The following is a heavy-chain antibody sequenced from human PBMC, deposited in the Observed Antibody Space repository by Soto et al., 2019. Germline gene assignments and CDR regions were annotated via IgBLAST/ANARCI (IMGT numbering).Heavy chain of an antibody. CDR1: GGSFSGYY. CDR2: INHSGST. D-gene: IGHD3-16*01. J-gene: IGHJ4*02. Sequence: QGQLQQWGAGLLKPSETLSLTCAVYGGSFSGYYWSWIRQPPGKGLEWSGEINHSGSTNYNPSLKSRVTISVDTSKNQFSLKLSSVTAADTAVYYCARVVWGFDYWGQGTLVTVSS. CDR3: ARVVWGFDY. V-gene: IGHV4-34*01.